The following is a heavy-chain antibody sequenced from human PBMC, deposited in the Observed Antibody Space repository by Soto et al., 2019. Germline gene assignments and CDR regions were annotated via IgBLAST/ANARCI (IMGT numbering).Heavy chain of an antibody. CDR2: IYPGDSDT. CDR3: ATWPHYGDYPRDY. CDR1: GYSFTSYW. Sequence: GESLKISCKGSGYSFTSYWIGWVRQMPGKGLEWMGIIYPGDSDTRYSPSFQGQVTISADKSISTAYLQWSSLKASDTAMYYRATWPHYGDYPRDYWGQGTLVTVSS. D-gene: IGHD4-17*01. J-gene: IGHJ4*02. V-gene: IGHV5-51*01.